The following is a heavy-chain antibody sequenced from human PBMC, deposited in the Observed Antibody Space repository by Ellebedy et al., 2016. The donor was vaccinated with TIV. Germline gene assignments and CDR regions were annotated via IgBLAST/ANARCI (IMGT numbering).Heavy chain of an antibody. J-gene: IGHJ4*02. CDR1: GFTFSDYY. Sequence: GESLKISCASSGFTFSDYYMSWIRQAPGKGLEWVSYIRSSSSYTKYADSVKGRFTISRDNTKNSLYLQMNSLRAEDTAVYYCARGSGDLPFDYWGQGTLVTVSS. CDR3: ARGSGDLPFDY. D-gene: IGHD4-17*01. V-gene: IGHV3-11*06. CDR2: IRSSSSYT.